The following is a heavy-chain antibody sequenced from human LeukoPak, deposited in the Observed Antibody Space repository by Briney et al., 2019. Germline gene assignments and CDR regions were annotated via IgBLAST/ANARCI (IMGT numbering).Heavy chain of an antibody. D-gene: IGHD3-3*01. CDR3: ARMYYDFWSGYRHYFDY. CDR2: IYTSGST. CDR1: GGSISSYY. V-gene: IGHV4-4*08. Sequence: KSSETLSLTCTVSGGSISSYYWSWIRQPPGKGLEWIGRIYTSGSTNYNPSLKSRVTISVDTSKNQFSLKLSSVTAADTAVYYCARMYYDFWSGYRHYFDYWGQGTLVTVSS. J-gene: IGHJ4*02.